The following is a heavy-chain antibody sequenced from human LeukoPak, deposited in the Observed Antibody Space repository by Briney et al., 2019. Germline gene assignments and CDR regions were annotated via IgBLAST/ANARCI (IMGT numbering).Heavy chain of an antibody. CDR2: VFYSGST. J-gene: IGHJ3*02. CDR1: GGSISSYY. V-gene: IGHV4-59*12. D-gene: IGHD3-3*01. Sequence: SETLSLTCTVSGGSISSYYWSWIRQPPGKGLEWIGFVFYSGSTNYNPSLKSRVTMSVDTSKNQFSLKLSSVTAADTAVYYCARTLFGYDFGRRFAFDIWGQGTMVTVSS. CDR3: ARTLFGYDFGRRFAFDI.